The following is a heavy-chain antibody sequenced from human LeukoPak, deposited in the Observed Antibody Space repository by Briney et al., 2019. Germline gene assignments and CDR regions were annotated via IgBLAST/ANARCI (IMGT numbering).Heavy chain of an antibody. Sequence: SETLSLTCAVYGGSFSGYYWSWIRQPPGKGLEWIGEINHSGSTNHNPSLKSRVTISVDTSKNQFSLNLSSVTAADTAVYYCARQISRSGRFNYYFDYWGQGTLVTVSS. CDR1: GGSFSGYY. D-gene: IGHD3-10*01. V-gene: IGHV4-34*01. CDR3: ARQISRSGRFNYYFDY. CDR2: INHSGST. J-gene: IGHJ4*02.